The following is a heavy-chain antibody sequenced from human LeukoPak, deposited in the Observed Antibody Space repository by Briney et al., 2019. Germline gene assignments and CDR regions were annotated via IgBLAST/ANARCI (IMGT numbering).Heavy chain of an antibody. V-gene: IGHV4-31*03. CDR2: IYYSGST. CDR3: ARTVVGATLGFGY. D-gene: IGHD1-26*01. Sequence: SQTLSLTCTVSGGSISSGGYYWSWIRQQPGKGLEWIGYIYYSGSTYYNPSLKSRVTISVDTSKNQFSLKLSSVAAADTAVYYCARTVVGATLGFGYWGQGTLVTVSS. J-gene: IGHJ4*02. CDR1: GGSISSGGYY.